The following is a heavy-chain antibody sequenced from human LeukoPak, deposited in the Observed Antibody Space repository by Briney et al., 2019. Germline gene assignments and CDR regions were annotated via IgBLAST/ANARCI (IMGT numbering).Heavy chain of an antibody. CDR2: TSYDGSNK. CDR1: GFTFSSYA. V-gene: IGHV3-30-3*01. CDR3: ASGGTYYDFWSGAYGMDV. J-gene: IGHJ6*02. D-gene: IGHD3-3*01. Sequence: GRSLRLSCAASGFTFSSYAMHWVRQAPGKGLEWVAVTSYDGSNKYYADSVKGRFTISRDNSKNTLYLQMNSLRAEDTAVYYCASGGTYYDFWSGAYGMDVWGQGTTVTVSS.